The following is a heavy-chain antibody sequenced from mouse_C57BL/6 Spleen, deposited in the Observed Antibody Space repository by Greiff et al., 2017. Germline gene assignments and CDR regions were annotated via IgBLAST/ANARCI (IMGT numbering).Heavy chain of an antibody. V-gene: IGHV1-54*01. CDR2: INPGSGGT. Sequence: QVQLKESGAELVRPGTSVKVSCKASGYAFTNYLIEWVKQRPGQGLEWIGVINPGSGGTNYNEKFKGQATMTADKSPSTAYMQLSSLTSEDPAVYFCARSRLRDAMDYWGQGTSVTVSS. CDR1: GYAFTNYL. D-gene: IGHD2-4*01. J-gene: IGHJ4*01. CDR3: ARSRLRDAMDY.